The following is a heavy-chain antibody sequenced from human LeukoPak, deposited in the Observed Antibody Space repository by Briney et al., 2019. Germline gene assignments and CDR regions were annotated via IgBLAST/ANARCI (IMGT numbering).Heavy chain of an antibody. V-gene: IGHV3-21*01. Sequence: GGSLRLSCAASGFTFSSYSMNWVRQAPGKGLEWVLSISSSSTYIYYADSVKGRFTISRDNAKNSLYLQMNSLRAGDTAVYYCASERYSYASDYWGQGTLVTVSS. CDR2: ISSSSTYI. CDR1: GFTFSSYS. D-gene: IGHD5-18*01. J-gene: IGHJ4*02. CDR3: ASERYSYASDY.